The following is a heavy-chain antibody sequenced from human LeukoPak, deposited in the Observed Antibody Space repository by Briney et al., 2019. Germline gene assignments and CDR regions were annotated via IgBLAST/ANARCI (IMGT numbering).Heavy chain of an antibody. D-gene: IGHD3-22*01. CDR2: IRPETGEP. V-gene: IGHV1-24*01. Sequence: ASVKVSCKISGFGLSVLSIHWMRQAPGKGLEWVGGIRPETGEPIYAQKFQGRVTVTEDTVTDTAYMELSSLRSEDTAVYYCATGDDSSGYYHDYWGQGTLVTVSS. CDR1: GFGLSVLS. CDR3: ATGDDSSGYYHDY. J-gene: IGHJ4*02.